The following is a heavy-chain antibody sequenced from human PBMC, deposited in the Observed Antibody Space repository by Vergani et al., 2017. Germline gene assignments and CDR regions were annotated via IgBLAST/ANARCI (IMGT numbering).Heavy chain of an antibody. Sequence: QVQLQQWGAGLLKPSETLSLTCAVYGGSFSGYYWSWIRQPPGKGLEWIGYIYYSGSTNYNPSLKSRVTISVDTSKNQFSRKLSSVTAADTAVYYCARSRRARGYCSSTSCYGINYYYGMDVWGQGTTVTVSS. CDR3: ARSRRARGYCSSTSCYGINYYYGMDV. CDR2: IYYSGST. V-gene: IGHV4-34*11. D-gene: IGHD2-2*01. CDR1: GGSFSGYY. J-gene: IGHJ6*02.